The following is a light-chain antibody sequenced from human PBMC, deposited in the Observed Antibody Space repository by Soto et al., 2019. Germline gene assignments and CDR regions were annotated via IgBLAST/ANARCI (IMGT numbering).Light chain of an antibody. Sequence: EIVMTQSPATLSVSPGESATLSCRASQSVSSNLAWYQQKPGQTPRLLIHGASTRATRIPGRFSGSGSGTEITLTISSLQSEDFAVYYCQQYKNWPLTFGGGTKVEIK. CDR2: GAS. CDR3: QQYKNWPLT. J-gene: IGKJ4*01. V-gene: IGKV3D-15*01. CDR1: QSVSSN.